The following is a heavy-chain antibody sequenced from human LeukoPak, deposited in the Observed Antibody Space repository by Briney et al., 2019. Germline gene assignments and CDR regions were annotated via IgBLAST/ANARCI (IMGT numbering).Heavy chain of an antibody. D-gene: IGHD7-27*01. J-gene: IGHJ4*02. CDR3: AIPPTGVMEYFDS. CDR1: GGSFSNYY. Sequence: PSETLSLTCAVYGGSFSNYYWSWIRQPPGKGLEWIGEINHSGSTKYNPSLKSRVTISVDTSKKQFSLNLRSVTAADTAVYYCAIPPTGVMEYFDSWGQGTLVTVSS. CDR2: INHSGST. V-gene: IGHV4-34*01.